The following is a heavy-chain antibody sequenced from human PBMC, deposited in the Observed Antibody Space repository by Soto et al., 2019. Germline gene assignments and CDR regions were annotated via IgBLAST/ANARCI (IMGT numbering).Heavy chain of an antibody. J-gene: IGHJ6*03. CDR3: ASGPFISTDYYYYMDV. V-gene: IGHV1-8*01. CDR1: GYTFTSYD. Sequence: QVQLVQSGAEVKKPGASVKVSCKASGYTFTSYDINWVRQATGQGLEWMGWMNPNSGNTGYAQKSQGRVAMTTNTSISTAYMELSSLRYEDTAVYYCASGPFISTDYYYYMDVWGKGTTVTVSS. D-gene: IGHD3-16*02. CDR2: MNPNSGNT.